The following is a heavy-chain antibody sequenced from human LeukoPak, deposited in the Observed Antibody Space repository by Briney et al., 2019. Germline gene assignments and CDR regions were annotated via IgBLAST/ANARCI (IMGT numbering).Heavy chain of an antibody. Sequence: GGSLRPSCAASGFTFSNAWMSWVRQAPGKGLEWVGRIKSKTDGGTTDYAAPVKGRFTISRDDSKNTLYLQMNSLKTEDTAVYYCTTDGSIAAAGTKPTRFDPWGQGTLVTVSS. D-gene: IGHD6-13*01. V-gene: IGHV3-15*01. CDR3: TTDGSIAAAGTKPTRFDP. CDR1: GFTFSNAW. CDR2: IKSKTDGGTT. J-gene: IGHJ5*02.